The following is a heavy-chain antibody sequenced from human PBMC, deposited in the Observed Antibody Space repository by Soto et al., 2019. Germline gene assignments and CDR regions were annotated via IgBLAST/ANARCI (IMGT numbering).Heavy chain of an antibody. CDR2: ISGSGGST. J-gene: IGHJ4*02. D-gene: IGHD3-9*01. V-gene: IGHV3-23*01. CDR3: AKAYTGYSGPYYFDY. CDR1: GFTFSSYA. Sequence: GGSLRLSCAASGFTFSSYAMSWVRQAPGKGLEWVSAISGSGGSTYYADSVKGRFTISRDNSKNTLYLQMNSLRAEDTAVYYCAKAYTGYSGPYYFDYWGQGTLVTVSS.